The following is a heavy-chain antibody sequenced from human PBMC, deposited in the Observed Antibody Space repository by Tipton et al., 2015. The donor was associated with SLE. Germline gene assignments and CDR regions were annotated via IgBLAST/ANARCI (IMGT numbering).Heavy chain of an antibody. D-gene: IGHD3-10*01. J-gene: IGHJ3*01. Sequence: TLSLTCNVSGDSISGYYWNWIRQPPGKGLEWVGFISYSGSTNYNPSLKSRVTISVDTSKNQFSLKLSSVTAADTAMYYCARVKLRFGELFLYHPLDLWGQGTMVTVSS. CDR1: GDSISGYY. CDR3: ARVKLRFGELFLYHPLDL. V-gene: IGHV4-59*01. CDR2: ISYSGST.